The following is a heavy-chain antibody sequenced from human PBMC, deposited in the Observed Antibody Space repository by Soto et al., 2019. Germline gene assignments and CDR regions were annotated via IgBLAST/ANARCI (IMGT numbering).Heavy chain of an antibody. CDR2: INHSGST. D-gene: IGHD2-2*01. J-gene: IGHJ6*02. Sequence: QVQLQQWGAGLLKPSETLSLTCAVYGGSFSGYYWSWIRQPPGKGLEWIGEINHSGSTNYNPSLKSRVTISVDTSKNQFSLKLSSVTAADTAVYYCARGNLGYCSSTSCYRYYYYGMDVWGPGTTVTVSS. CDR3: ARGNLGYCSSTSCYRYYYYGMDV. CDR1: GGSFSGYY. V-gene: IGHV4-34*01.